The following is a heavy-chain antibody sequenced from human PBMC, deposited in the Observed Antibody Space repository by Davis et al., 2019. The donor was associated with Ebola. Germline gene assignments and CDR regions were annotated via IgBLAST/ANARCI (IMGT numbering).Heavy chain of an antibody. D-gene: IGHD6-19*01. CDR2: INSDGSST. CDR1: GFTFSSYW. Sequence: GSLRLSCAASGFTFSSYWMHWVRQAPGKGLVWVSRINSDGSSTSYADSVKGRFTISRDNAKNTLYLQMNSLRAEDTAVYYCARARIAVAGFDYWGQGTLVTVSS. J-gene: IGHJ4*02. V-gene: IGHV3-74*01. CDR3: ARARIAVAGFDY.